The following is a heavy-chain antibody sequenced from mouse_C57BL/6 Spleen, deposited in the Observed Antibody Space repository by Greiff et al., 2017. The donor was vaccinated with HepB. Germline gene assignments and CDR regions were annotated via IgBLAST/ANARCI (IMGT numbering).Heavy chain of an antibody. J-gene: IGHJ3*01. CDR2: IDPETGGT. Sequence: QVQLQQSGAELVRPGASVTLSCKASGYTFTDYEMHWVKQTPVHGLEWIGAIDPETGGTAYNQKFKGKAILTADKSSSTAYMELRSLTSEDSAVYYCTRGGFGYDPAWFAYWGQGTLVTVSA. CDR3: TRGGFGYDPAWFAY. D-gene: IGHD2-10*02. V-gene: IGHV1-15*01. CDR1: GYTFTDYE.